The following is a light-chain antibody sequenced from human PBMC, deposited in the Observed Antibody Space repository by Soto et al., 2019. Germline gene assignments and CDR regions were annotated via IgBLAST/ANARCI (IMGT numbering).Light chain of an antibody. J-gene: IGKJ5*01. CDR2: DAS. CDR3: QQYETLPIT. Sequence: DIQMTQSPSSLSASVGDSVSIXXQASQDIGNYLNWYQQIPGKAPKLXIFDASNLESGVPSRFSGSGAGTDFTFTISSLQPEDIATYYCQQYETLPITFGQGTRLEIK. CDR1: QDIGNY. V-gene: IGKV1-33*01.